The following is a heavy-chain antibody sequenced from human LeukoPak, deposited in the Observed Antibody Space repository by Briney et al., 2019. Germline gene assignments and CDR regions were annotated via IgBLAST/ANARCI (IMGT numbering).Heavy chain of an antibody. CDR2: IKQDGSDR. D-gene: IGHD6-19*01. J-gene: IGHJ4*02. V-gene: IGHV3-7*03. CDR3: VRNLAVAGTCFDS. Sequence: PGGSLRLSCVASGFTFRNYWMSWVRQAPGTGLEWVANIKQDGSDRNYVTSVRGRFTISRDDAESSLFLQMNSLRAEDTAVYNCVRNLAVAGTCFDSWGQGTLVTVSS. CDR1: GFTFRNYW.